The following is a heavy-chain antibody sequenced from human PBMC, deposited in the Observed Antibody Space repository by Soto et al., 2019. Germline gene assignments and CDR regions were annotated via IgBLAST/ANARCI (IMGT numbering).Heavy chain of an antibody. CDR2: IIPIFGRP. D-gene: IGHD1-26*01. CDR3: AIEGSSGSYWMADP. J-gene: IGHJ5*02. Sequence: QVQLVQSGAEVKKPGSSVKVSCKASGGTFSSYGVTWVRQAPGHGLEWMGRIIPIFGRPNYAQKFQGRVTITADKSTSTAYMDRTSLNSEDTAVYYCAIEGSSGSYWMADPWGQGTQVTVSS. CDR1: GGTFSSYG. V-gene: IGHV1-69*04.